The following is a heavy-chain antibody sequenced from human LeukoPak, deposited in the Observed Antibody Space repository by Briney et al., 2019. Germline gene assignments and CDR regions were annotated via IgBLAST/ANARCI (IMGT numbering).Heavy chain of an antibody. CDR1: GGSIRSYY. D-gene: IGHD3-16*01. Sequence: PSETLSLACTVSGGSIRSYYWDWIRQPPGKGLEWIGYISYSGTTSYNPSLKSRVTMSVDTSKNQFSLNLSSVTAADTAVYYCARGRIGGPKAPFDYWGQGTLVTVSS. CDR2: ISYSGTT. V-gene: IGHV4-59*01. CDR3: ARGRIGGPKAPFDY. J-gene: IGHJ4*02.